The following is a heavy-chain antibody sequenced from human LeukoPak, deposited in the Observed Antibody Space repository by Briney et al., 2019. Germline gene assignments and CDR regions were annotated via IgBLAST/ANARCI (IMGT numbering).Heavy chain of an antibody. CDR3: ARGYGFDY. Sequence: SETLSLTCTVSGGSISSSSYYWGWIRQPPGKGLEWIGLYYRGSTYYNPSLKSRVTISVDTSKKQLSLKLTSVTAADTAVYYCARGYGFDYWGQGTLVTVSS. CDR1: GGSISSSSYY. D-gene: IGHD3-16*01. V-gene: IGHV4-39*07. CDR2: LYYRGST. J-gene: IGHJ4*02.